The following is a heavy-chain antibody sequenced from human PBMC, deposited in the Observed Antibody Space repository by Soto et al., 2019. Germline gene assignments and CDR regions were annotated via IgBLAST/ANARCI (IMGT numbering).Heavy chain of an antibody. J-gene: IGHJ4*02. Sequence: PDTLSLTCTVSGGSITSVPYYWSWIRQPPGKGLEFIGNIYYTGRTNYHPSLKSRLAMSVETSKNQFSLRLTSVTAAETAVYWCARDLGGPSDXWGQGTLVTVSX. CDR1: GGSITSVPYY. D-gene: IGHD3-16*01. CDR3: ARDLGGPSDX. CDR2: IYYTGRT. V-gene: IGHV4-61*01.